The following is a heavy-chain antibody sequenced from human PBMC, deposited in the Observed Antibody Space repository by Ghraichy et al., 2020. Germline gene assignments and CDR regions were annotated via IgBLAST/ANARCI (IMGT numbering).Heavy chain of an antibody. Sequence: GGSLRLSCAASGFTFDDYAMHWVRQGPGKGLEWVSLISGDGGSTYYADSVKGRFTISRDSSKNSLYLQMNSLRTEDTALYYCAKDPGHCSGGRCYPSFDYWGQGTLVTVSS. J-gene: IGHJ4*02. CDR2: ISGDGGST. CDR1: GFTFDDYA. V-gene: IGHV3-43*02. D-gene: IGHD2-15*01. CDR3: AKDPGHCSGGRCYPSFDY.